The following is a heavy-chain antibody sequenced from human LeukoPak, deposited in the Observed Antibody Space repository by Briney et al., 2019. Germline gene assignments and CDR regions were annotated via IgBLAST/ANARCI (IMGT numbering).Heavy chain of an antibody. CDR3: ARDAYATVGAFDI. J-gene: IGHJ3*02. V-gene: IGHV3-7*01. CDR1: GFTFSSYW. CDR2: IKQDGSEK. Sequence: GGSLRLSCAASGFTFSSYWMSWVRQAPGKGLEWVANIKQDGSEKYYVDSVKGRFTISRDNARNSLYLQMNSLRAEDTAVYYCARDAYATVGAFDIWGQGTMVTVSS. D-gene: IGHD4-23*01.